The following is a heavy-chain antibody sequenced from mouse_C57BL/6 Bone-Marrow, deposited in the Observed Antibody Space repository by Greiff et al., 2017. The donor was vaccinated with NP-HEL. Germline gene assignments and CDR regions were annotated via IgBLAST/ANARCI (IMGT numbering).Heavy chain of an antibody. CDR3: TTWNTTVGEEGDWYFDV. Sequence: EVKLQESGAELVRPGASVKLSCTASGFNIKDYYMHWVKQRPEQGLEWIGRIDPEDGDTEYAPKFQGKATMTADTSSNTAYLQLSSLTSEDTAVYYCTTWNTTVGEEGDWYFDVWGTGTTVTVSS. J-gene: IGHJ1*03. CDR2: IDPEDGDT. V-gene: IGHV14-1*01. CDR1: GFNIKDYY. D-gene: IGHD1-1*01.